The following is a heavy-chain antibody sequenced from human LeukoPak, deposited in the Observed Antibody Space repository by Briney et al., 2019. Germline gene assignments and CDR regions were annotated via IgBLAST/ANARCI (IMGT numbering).Heavy chain of an antibody. CDR2: INHSGST. D-gene: IGHD3-3*01. V-gene: IGHV4-34*01. CDR1: GGSFSGYY. J-gene: IGHJ2*01. Sequence: PSETLSLTCAVYGGSFSGYYWSWIRQPPGKGLEWIGEINHSGSTNYNPSLKSRVSISVDTSKIQFSLKLSSVTAADTAVYYCARGHPHYDFWSGYPPGWYFDLWGRGTLVTVSS. CDR3: ARGHPHYDFWSGYPPGWYFDL.